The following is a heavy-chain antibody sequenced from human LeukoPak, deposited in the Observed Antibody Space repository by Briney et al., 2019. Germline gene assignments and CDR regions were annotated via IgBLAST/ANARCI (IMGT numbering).Heavy chain of an antibody. Sequence: PGGSLRLSCAASGFTFSNYAMHCVRQAPGKGLECVAVISYDGSNKYDADSVKGRFTISRDNSKTTLYLQMNSLRAEDTAVYYCARDRGYSGYDGLDYWGQGTLVTVSS. D-gene: IGHD5-12*01. CDR1: GFTFSNYA. CDR2: ISYDGSNK. CDR3: ARDRGYSGYDGLDY. V-gene: IGHV3-30-3*01. J-gene: IGHJ4*02.